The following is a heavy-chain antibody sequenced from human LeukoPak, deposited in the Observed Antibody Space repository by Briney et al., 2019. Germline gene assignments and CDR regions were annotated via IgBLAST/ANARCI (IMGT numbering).Heavy chain of an antibody. Sequence: SQTLSLTCTVSGGSISSGDYYWSWIRQPPGKGLEWIGYIYYSGSTYYNPSLKSRVTISVDTSKNQFSLKLSSVTAADTAVYYCARGRYDYGDNEGYYFDYWGQGTLVTVSS. J-gene: IGHJ4*02. CDR3: ARGRYDYGDNEGYYFDY. V-gene: IGHV4-30-4*08. CDR2: IYYSGST. D-gene: IGHD4-17*01. CDR1: GGSISSGDYY.